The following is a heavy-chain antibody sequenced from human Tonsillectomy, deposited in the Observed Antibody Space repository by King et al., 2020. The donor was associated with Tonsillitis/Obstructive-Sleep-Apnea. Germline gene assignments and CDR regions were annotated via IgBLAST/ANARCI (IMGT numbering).Heavy chain of an antibody. CDR2: ISLDGSNK. CDR1: GFTFSSYA. V-gene: IGHV3-30*04. D-gene: IGHD2-21*01. J-gene: IGHJ6*03. CDR3: ARDGDNSRYMDV. Sequence: VQLVESGGGVVQPERSLRLSCAASGFTFSSYAVHWVRQAPGKGLEWVAVISLDGSNKYYTGSVRGRFTISRDNSKNTLYLQLNSLRVEDTDVYYCARDGDNSRYMDVWGKGTTVTVSS.